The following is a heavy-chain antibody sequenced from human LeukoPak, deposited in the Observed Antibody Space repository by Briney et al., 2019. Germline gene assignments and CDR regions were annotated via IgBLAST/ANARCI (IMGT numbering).Heavy chain of an antibody. CDR3: ARDGGTSYEDWFDP. J-gene: IGHJ5*02. V-gene: IGHV1-18*04. CDR1: GYTFTSYY. D-gene: IGHD1-26*01. Sequence: ASVKVSCKASGYTFTSYYMHWVRQAPGQGLEWMGWISGYNGDTNYAQKFQGRVTMTTDTSTTTAYMELRSLRSDDTAVYYCARDGGTSYEDWFDPWGQGTLVTVSS. CDR2: ISGYNGDT.